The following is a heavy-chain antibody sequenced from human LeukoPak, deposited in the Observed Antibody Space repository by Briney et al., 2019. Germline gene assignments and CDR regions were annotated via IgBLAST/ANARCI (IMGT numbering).Heavy chain of an antibody. V-gene: IGHV1-18*01. CDR1: GYTFTSYG. D-gene: IGHD1-7*01. CDR3: ARDVNWNYAYRYYYFDY. Sequence: GASVKVSCKASGYTFTSYGISWVRQAPGQGLEWMGWISAYNGNTNYAQKLQGRVTMTTDTSTSTAYMELRSLRSDDTAVYYGARDVNWNYAYRYYYFDYWGQGTLVTVSS. CDR2: ISAYNGNT. J-gene: IGHJ4*02.